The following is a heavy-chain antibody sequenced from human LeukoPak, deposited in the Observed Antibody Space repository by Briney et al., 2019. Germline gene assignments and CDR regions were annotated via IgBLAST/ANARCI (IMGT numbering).Heavy chain of an antibody. J-gene: IGHJ4*02. D-gene: IGHD3-16*01. CDR3: ARVGRGDHTWGSYYCDH. CDR1: GDSFSSYH. V-gene: IGHV4-59*01. Sequence: SETLSLTCTVSGDSFSSYHWSWLRQPPGKGLEWIGYISSSGSTGYNPSLETRLTISVDTSKNQFSLKLSSVTAADTAVYYCARVGRGDHTWGSYYCDHWGQGTLVSVSS. CDR2: ISSSGST.